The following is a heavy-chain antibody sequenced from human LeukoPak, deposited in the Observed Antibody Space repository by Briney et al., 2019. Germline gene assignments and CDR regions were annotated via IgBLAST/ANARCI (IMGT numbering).Heavy chain of an antibody. CDR3: ASLTIYCSSTSCYGYNWFDP. Sequence: PSETLSLTCTVSGGSISSSSYYWGWIRQPPGKGLEWIGSIYYSGSTYYNPSLKSRVTISVDTSKNQFSLKLSSVTAADTAVYHCASLTIYCSSTSCYGYNWFDPWGQGTLVTVSS. V-gene: IGHV4-39*01. J-gene: IGHJ5*02. CDR2: IYYSGST. D-gene: IGHD2-2*01. CDR1: GGSISSSSYY.